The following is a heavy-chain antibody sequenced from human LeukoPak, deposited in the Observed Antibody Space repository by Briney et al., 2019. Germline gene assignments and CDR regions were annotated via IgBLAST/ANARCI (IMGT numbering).Heavy chain of an antibody. CDR2: IYYSGST. J-gene: IGHJ4*02. Sequence: SETLSLTCTVSGGSISSSSYYWGWIRQPPGKGLEWIGSIYYSGSTYYNPSLKSRVTISVDTSKNQFSLKLSSVTAADTAVYYCARDRGIAAADEGFDYWGQGTLVTVSS. CDR1: GGSISSSSYY. D-gene: IGHD6-13*01. V-gene: IGHV4-39*07. CDR3: ARDRGIAAADEGFDY.